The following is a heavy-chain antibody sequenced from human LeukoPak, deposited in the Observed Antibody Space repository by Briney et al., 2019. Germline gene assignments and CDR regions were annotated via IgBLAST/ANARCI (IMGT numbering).Heavy chain of an antibody. Sequence: NPGGSLRLSCAASGFTFSDYNMGWMRQAPGKGLEWVSYTRNSDNSMFYADSVKGRFTISRDNAKYSVYLQMNSLRAEDTAVYYCARRIAGDGSHAFDIWGQGTMVTVSS. CDR2: TRNSDNSM. D-gene: IGHD6-19*01. CDR3: ARRIAGDGSHAFDI. CDR1: GFTFSDYN. J-gene: IGHJ3*02. V-gene: IGHV3-11*01.